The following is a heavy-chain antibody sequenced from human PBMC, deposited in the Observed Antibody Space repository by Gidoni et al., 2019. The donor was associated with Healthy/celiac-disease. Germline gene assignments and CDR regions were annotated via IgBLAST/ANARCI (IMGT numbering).Heavy chain of an antibody. D-gene: IGHD1-26*01. CDR1: GFTFGDYD. CDR3: TRSPGGSYYGYYYYYGMDV. Sequence: VQLVESGGGLVQPGRSLRLSCTASGFTFGDYDMSWFRQAPGKGLEWVGVIRSKAYGGTTEYAASVKGRFTISRDDSKSIAYLQMNSLKTEDTAVYYCTRSPGGSYYGYYYYYGMDVWGQGTTVTVSS. CDR2: IRSKAYGGTT. V-gene: IGHV3-49*03. J-gene: IGHJ6*02.